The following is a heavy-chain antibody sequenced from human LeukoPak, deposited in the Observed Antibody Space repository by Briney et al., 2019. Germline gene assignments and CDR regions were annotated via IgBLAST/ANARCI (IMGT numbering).Heavy chain of an antibody. V-gene: IGHV3-9*01. CDR3: AKDGKGGYSYGSDY. Sequence: PGRSLRLSCAASGFTFDDYAMHWVRQAPGKGLEWVSGISWNSGSIGYADSVKGRFTISRDNAKNSLYLQMNSLRAEDTALYYCAKDGKGGYSYGSDYWGQGTLVTVSS. J-gene: IGHJ4*02. D-gene: IGHD5-18*01. CDR1: GFTFDDYA. CDR2: ISWNSGSI.